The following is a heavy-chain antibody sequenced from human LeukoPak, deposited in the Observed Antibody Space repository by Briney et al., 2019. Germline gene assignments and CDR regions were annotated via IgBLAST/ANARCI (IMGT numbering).Heavy chain of an antibody. CDR1: GGSISSYY. D-gene: IGHD3-3*01. J-gene: IGHJ3*02. CDR3: ARITGRITIFGVGVNDAFDI. Sequence: SETLSLTCTVSGGSISSYYWSWIRQPPGKGLEWIGYIYHSGSTYYNPSLKSRVTISVDRSKNQFSLKLSSVTAADTAVYYCARITGRITIFGVGVNDAFDIWGQGTMVTVSS. CDR2: IYHSGST. V-gene: IGHV4-59*12.